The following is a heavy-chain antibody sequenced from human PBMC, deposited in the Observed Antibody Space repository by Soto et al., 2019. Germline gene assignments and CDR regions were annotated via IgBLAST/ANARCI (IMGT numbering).Heavy chain of an antibody. Sequence: GGSLRLSCVVSGFTLGGYSMNWVRQAPGKGLEWVSYISDSGSRMYYADSVKGRFTISRDSAKNSLYLQMNSLRVEDTAVYYCAPQGVGATGYLYWGQGTLVTVS. CDR2: ISDSGSRM. D-gene: IGHD1-26*01. V-gene: IGHV3-48*01. CDR1: GFTLGGYS. CDR3: APQGVGATGYLY. J-gene: IGHJ4*02.